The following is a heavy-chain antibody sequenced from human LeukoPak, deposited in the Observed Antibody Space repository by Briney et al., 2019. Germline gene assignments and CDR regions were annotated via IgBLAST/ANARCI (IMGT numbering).Heavy chain of an antibody. CDR2: IYYSGST. D-gene: IGHD3-22*01. Sequence: PSETLSLTCTVSGGSMSSSSYYWGWIRQPPGKGLVWIGYIYYSGSTNYNPSLKSRVTISVDTSKSTFSLKISSVTAPDTAVYYCARTFNYYDSSGYGYWGQGTLVTVSS. CDR1: GGSMSSSSYY. CDR3: ARTFNYYDSSGYGY. V-gene: IGHV4-61*05. J-gene: IGHJ4*02.